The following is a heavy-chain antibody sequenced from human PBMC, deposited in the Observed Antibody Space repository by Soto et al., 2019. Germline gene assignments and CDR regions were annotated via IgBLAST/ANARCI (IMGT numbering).Heavy chain of an antibody. J-gene: IGHJ3*02. CDR2: IDPSDSYT. D-gene: IGHD3-22*01. Sequence: GESLKISCKGSGYSFTSYWISWVRQMPGKGLEWMGRIDPSDSYTNYSPSFQGHVTISADKSISTAYLQGSSLKASDTAMYYWASRGTNYYDSSGLDAFDIWGQGTMVTVSS. CDR3: ASRGTNYYDSSGLDAFDI. V-gene: IGHV5-10-1*01. CDR1: GYSFTSYW.